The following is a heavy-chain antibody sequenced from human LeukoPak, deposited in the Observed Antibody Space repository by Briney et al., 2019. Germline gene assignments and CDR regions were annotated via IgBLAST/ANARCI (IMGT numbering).Heavy chain of an antibody. D-gene: IGHD3-22*01. CDR2: IWYDGSNK. CDR3: EREGCYYDSSGYCFDY. J-gene: IGHJ4*02. Sequence: PGRSLRLSCAASGFTFSSYGMHWVRQAPGKGLEWVAVIWYDGSNKYYADSVKGRFTISRDNSKNTLYLQMNSLRAEDTAVYYCEREGCYYDSSGYCFDYWGKGTLVSVSS. V-gene: IGHV3-33*01. CDR1: GFTFSSYG.